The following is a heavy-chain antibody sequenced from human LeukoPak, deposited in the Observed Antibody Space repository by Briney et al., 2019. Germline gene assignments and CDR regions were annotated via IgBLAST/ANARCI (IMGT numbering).Heavy chain of an antibody. V-gene: IGHV4-61*05. CDR2: IYYSGST. CDR3: ARTGGFGEFGKFN. CDR1: GGSISSSSYY. J-gene: IGHJ4*02. Sequence: PSEALSLTCTVSGGSISSSSYYWGWIRQPPGKGLEWIGYIYYSGSTNYNPSLNSRVTISVDTSKNQFSLKLSSVTAADTAVYYCARTGGFGEFGKFNWGQGTLVTVSS. D-gene: IGHD3-10*01.